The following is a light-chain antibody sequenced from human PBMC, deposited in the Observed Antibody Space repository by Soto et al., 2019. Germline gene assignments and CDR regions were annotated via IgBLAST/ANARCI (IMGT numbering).Light chain of an antibody. CDR2: DVN. J-gene: IGLJ1*01. V-gene: IGLV2-11*01. CDR1: SSDVGDYKY. Sequence: QSALTQPRSVSGSPGQSVTISCTVTSSDVGDYKYVSWYQQHPGKAPKVIIFDVNKRPSRVPGRFSISKSDNTASLPISGLQTEDDADDYCCASAGGFCIFRAESKGTV. CDR3: CASAGGFCI.